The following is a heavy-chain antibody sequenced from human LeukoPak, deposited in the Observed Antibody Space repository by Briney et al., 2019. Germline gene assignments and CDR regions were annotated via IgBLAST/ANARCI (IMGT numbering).Heavy chain of an antibody. CDR3: AKDDLIVVVTAIHY. Sequence: GGSLRLSCAASGFSFSDAWMNWVRQAPGKGLEWVSAISGNGGSTYYSDSVKGRFTISRDNSRNTLYLQVNSLRAEDTAIYYCAKDDLIVVVTAIHYWGQGTLVTVSS. D-gene: IGHD2-21*02. J-gene: IGHJ4*02. CDR1: GFSFSDAW. V-gene: IGHV3-23*01. CDR2: ISGNGGST.